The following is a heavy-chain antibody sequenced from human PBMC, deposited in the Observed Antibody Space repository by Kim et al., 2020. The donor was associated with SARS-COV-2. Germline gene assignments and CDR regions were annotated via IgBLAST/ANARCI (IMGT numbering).Heavy chain of an antibody. CDR2: INPNSGGT. Sequence: ASVKVSCKASGYTFTGYYMHWVRQAPGQGLEWMGRINPNSGGTNYAQKFQGRVTMTRDTSISTAYMALSRLRSDDTAVYYCARGAKGAEQQLGLIDYWGQGTLVTVSS. CDR3: ARGAKGAEQQLGLIDY. J-gene: IGHJ4*02. CDR1: GYTFTGYY. V-gene: IGHV1-2*06. D-gene: IGHD6-13*01.